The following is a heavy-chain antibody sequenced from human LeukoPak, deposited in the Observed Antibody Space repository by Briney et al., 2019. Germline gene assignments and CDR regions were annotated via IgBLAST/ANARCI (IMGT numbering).Heavy chain of an antibody. Sequence: SETLSLTCTVSGGSISSGSYYWSWIRQPAGKGLEWIGRIYTSGSTNYNPSLKSRVTISVDTSKNQFSLKLSSVTAADTAVHYCARIPIVASDWYFDLWGRGTLVTVSS. J-gene: IGHJ2*01. CDR2: IYTSGST. CDR3: ARIPIVASDWYFDL. V-gene: IGHV4-61*02. D-gene: IGHD5-12*01. CDR1: GGSISSGSYY.